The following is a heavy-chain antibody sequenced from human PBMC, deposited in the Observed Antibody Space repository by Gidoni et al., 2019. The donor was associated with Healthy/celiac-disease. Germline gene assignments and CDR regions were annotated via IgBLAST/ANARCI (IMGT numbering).Heavy chain of an antibody. D-gene: IGHD3-22*01. CDR2: ISSDNGNT. Sequence: QVQLVPYGDEVKKPGASVKVSCKVSGYPFTSCGISWVRQAPGQGLEWMGWISSDNGNTNYAQKLQGRVTMTTDTSTSTAYMELRSLRSDDTAVYYCARDNYDSSGYYFVLVVWGQGTLVTVSS. V-gene: IGHV1-18*01. J-gene: IGHJ4*02. CDR1: GYPFTSCG. CDR3: ARDNYDSSGYYFVLVV.